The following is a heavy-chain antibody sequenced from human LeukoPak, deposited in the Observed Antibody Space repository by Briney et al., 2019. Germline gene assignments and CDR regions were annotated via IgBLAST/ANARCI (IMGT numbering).Heavy chain of an antibody. CDR2: IYYSGST. J-gene: IGHJ4*02. CDR3: ARGRGSRREIRD. V-gene: IGHV4-59*12. Sequence: PSETLSLTCTVSGGSISSYCWSWIRQPPGKGLEWIGYIYYSGSTNYNPSLKSRVTISVDTSKNQFSLKLSSVTAADTAVYYCARGRGSRREIRDWGQGTLVTVSS. D-gene: IGHD2-15*01. CDR1: GGSISSYC.